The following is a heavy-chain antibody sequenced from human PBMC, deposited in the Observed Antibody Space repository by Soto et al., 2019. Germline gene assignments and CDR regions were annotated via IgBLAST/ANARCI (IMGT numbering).Heavy chain of an antibody. CDR2: IIPILGIA. Sequence: QVQLVQSGAEVKKPGSSVKVSCKASGGTFSSYTISWVRQAPGQGLEWMGRIIPILGIANYAQKFQGRVTITADKSTSTAYMERGSLRSEDTAVYYCARDKVVAVAGYGMDVWGQGTTVTVSS. J-gene: IGHJ6*02. V-gene: IGHV1-69*08. CDR1: GGTFSSYT. D-gene: IGHD6-19*01. CDR3: ARDKVVAVAGYGMDV.